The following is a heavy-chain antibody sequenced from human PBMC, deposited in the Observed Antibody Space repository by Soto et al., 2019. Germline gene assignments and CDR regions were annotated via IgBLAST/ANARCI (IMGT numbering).Heavy chain of an antibody. J-gene: IGHJ6*02. D-gene: IGHD1-7*01. CDR1: GFTFSSYA. CDR2: ISYDGSNK. CDR3: ARDCGRRCITGTTYYYYGMDV. V-gene: IGHV3-30-3*01. Sequence: GGSLRLSCAASGFTFSSYAMHWVRQAPGKGLEWVAVISYDGSNKYYADSVKGRFTISRDNSKNTLYLQMNSLRAEDTAVYYCARDCGRRCITGTTYYYYGMDVWGQGTTVTVSS.